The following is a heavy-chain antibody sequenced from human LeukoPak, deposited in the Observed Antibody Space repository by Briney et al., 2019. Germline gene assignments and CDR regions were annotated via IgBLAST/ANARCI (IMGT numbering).Heavy chain of an antibody. D-gene: IGHD2-8*01. CDR3: VRGTNDWTGIDY. CDR2: INPDGSSP. Sequence: GGSLRLSCAASGSTFRNYWMHWIRQAAGKGLVWVSRINPDGSSPYYADSVMGRFTISRDNARNILYLQMNSLSVEDTAIYYCVRGTNDWTGIDYWGQGILVTVSS. J-gene: IGHJ4*02. V-gene: IGHV3-74*01. CDR1: GSTFRNYW.